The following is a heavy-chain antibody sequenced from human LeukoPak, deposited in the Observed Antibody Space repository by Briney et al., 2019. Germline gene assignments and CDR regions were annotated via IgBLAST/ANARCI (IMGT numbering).Heavy chain of an antibody. CDR3: ARGRVYCSGTSCYEDY. V-gene: IGHV3-48*02. Sequence: GGSLRLSCAASGFTFSSYSMNWVRPAPGKGLEWGSYVSSSSSTIYYADSVKGRFTISRDNAKNSLYPQMNSLRDEDTAVYYCARGRVYCSGTSCYEDYWGQGTLVTVSS. D-gene: IGHD2-2*01. CDR2: VSSSSSTI. J-gene: IGHJ4*02. CDR1: GFTFSSYS.